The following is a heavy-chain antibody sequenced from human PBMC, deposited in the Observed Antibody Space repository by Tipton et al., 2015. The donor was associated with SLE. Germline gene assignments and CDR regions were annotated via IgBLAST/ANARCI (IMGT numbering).Heavy chain of an antibody. CDR1: GGSISSGSYY. CDR2: IYTSGSI. V-gene: IGHV4-61*02. Sequence: TLSLTCTVSGGSISSGSYYWSWIRQPAGKGLEWIGRIYTSGSINYNPSLKSRVTISVDTSKNQFSLKLSSLTAADTAVYYCAREDIVVVPAALRHNWFDPWGQGTRVTVSS. J-gene: IGHJ5*02. CDR3: AREDIVVVPAALRHNWFDP. D-gene: IGHD2-2*01.